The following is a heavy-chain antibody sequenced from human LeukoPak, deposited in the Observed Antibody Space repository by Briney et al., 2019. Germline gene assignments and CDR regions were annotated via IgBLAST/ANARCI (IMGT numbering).Heavy chain of an antibody. J-gene: IGHJ2*01. Sequence: GGSLRLSCAASGFTFSSYWMSWVRQAPGKGLEWVANIKQDGSEKYYVDSVKGRFTISRDNAKNSLYPQMNSLRAEDTAVYYCARVHMPGGMVRGVIITWYFDLWGRGTLVTVSS. CDR1: GFTFSSYW. V-gene: IGHV3-7*01. CDR3: ARVHMPGGMVRGVIITWYFDL. CDR2: IKQDGSEK. D-gene: IGHD3-10*01.